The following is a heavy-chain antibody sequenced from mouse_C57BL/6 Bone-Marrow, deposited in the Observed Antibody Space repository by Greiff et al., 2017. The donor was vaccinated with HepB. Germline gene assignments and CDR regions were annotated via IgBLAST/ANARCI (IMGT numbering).Heavy chain of an antibody. CDR2: IYPRSGNT. Sequence: VQRVESGAELARPGASVKLSCKASGYTFTSYGISWVKQRTGQGLEWIGEIYPRSGNTYYNEKFKGKATLTADKSSSTAYMELRSLTSEDSAVYFCARTHYGSSLYAMDYWGQGTSVTVSS. CDR1: GYTFTSYG. J-gene: IGHJ4*01. V-gene: IGHV1-81*01. D-gene: IGHD1-1*01. CDR3: ARTHYGSSLYAMDY.